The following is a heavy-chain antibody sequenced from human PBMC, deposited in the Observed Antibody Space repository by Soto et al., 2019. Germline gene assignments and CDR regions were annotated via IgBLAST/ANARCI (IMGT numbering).Heavy chain of an antibody. CDR2: ISYDGSNN. V-gene: IGHV3-30*18. D-gene: IGHD5-18*01. CDR1: GFTLSTYD. CDR3: AKDIVKYTYGACDY. J-gene: IGHJ4*02. Sequence: PGGSLRLSCAASGFTLSTYDMSWVRQAPVKGLEWVAAISYDGSNNYHADSVKGRFTISRDNSKNTLYLQLNSLRTEDTAVYYCAKDIVKYTYGACDYWGQGVLVTVSS.